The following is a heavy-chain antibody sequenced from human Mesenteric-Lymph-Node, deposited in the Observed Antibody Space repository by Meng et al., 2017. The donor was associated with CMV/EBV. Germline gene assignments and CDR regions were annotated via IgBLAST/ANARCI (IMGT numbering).Heavy chain of an antibody. CDR3: ARGSSYDILTGYFDY. Sequence: VQLQQWVAGLLKPSETLSVTCAVYGGSFSGYYWNWIRQSPEKGLEWIGEINHSGSTTYNPSFTSRIIISVDTSTNQISLNMSSVTAADTAVYYCARGSSYDILTGYFDYWGQGALVTVSS. J-gene: IGHJ4*02. V-gene: IGHV4-34*01. D-gene: IGHD3-9*01. CDR1: GGSFSGYY. CDR2: INHSGST.